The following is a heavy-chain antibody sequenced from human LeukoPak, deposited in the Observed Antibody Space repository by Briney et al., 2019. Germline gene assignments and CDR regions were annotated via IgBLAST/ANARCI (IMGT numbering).Heavy chain of an antibody. J-gene: IGHJ4*02. V-gene: IGHV1-24*01. CDR2: FDPENDER. CDR1: GHTLSEMT. CDR3: PTEVSSIVPDY. Sequence: ASANVSCKVSGHTLSEMTMHWVPQAPGKGLESMGGFDPENDERIYARKFRGRVTMTEDTSTDTAYMELSSLRSEDTAVYYYPTEVSSIVPDYWGQGTLVTVSS. D-gene: IGHD2-21*01.